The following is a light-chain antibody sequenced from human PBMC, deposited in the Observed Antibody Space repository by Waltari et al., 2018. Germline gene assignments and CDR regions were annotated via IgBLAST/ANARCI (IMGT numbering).Light chain of an antibody. J-gene: IGLJ3*02. V-gene: IGLV2-11*01. Sequence: QSALTQPRSVSGSPGQSVTLSCTGTSSDVGGYDYVSWYKQRPGKAPKVMVYEVSMRPEGVPDRFSGSKSGNTASLTSSGLQAEDEAEYYCCSYAGSHSWVFGGGTRLTVL. CDR2: EVS. CDR3: CSYAGSHSWV. CDR1: SSDVGGYDY.